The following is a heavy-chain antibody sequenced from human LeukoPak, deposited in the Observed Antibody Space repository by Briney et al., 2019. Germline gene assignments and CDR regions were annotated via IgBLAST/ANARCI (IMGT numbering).Heavy chain of an antibody. CDR2: IHYSGST. D-gene: IGHD5-12*01. CDR1: GGSISTYY. V-gene: IGHV4-59*01. Sequence: SETLSLTCTVSGGSISTYYWSWIRQPPGKGLEWIGYIHYSGSTNYKPSLKSRVTISVDTSKNQFSLKLSSVTAADTAVYYCARAIVATITDYYYYMDVWGKGTTATISS. CDR3: ARAIVATITDYYYYMDV. J-gene: IGHJ6*03.